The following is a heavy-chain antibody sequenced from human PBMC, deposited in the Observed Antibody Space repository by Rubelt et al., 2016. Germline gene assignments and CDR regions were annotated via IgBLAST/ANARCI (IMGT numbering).Heavy chain of an antibody. CDR1: GGSISSYY. Sequence: QVQLQESGPGLVKPSETLSLTCTVSGGSISSYYWSWIRQPPGKGLEWIGEINHSGSTNYNPPLKRRVTISVDTSKNQCSLKLSSVTAADTAVYYCARVGSSWYRTGYFDYWGQGTLVTVSS. D-gene: IGHD6-13*01. CDR3: ARVGSSWYRTGYFDY. V-gene: IGHV4-59*12. CDR2: INHSGST. J-gene: IGHJ4*02.